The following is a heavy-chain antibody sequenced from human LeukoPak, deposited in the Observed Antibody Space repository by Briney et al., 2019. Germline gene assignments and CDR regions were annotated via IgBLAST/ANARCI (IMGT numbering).Heavy chain of an antibody. V-gene: IGHV3-74*01. J-gene: IGHJ4*02. CDR3: ATKQWLAPPPDS. CDR1: GFTFSKYW. Sequence: GGSLRLSCAASGFTFSKYWMLWVRQAPGQGLESVSRINTDGTVTTYADSVKGRFTVSRDNADNTMFLQMNSVRDEDTAVYYCATKQWLAPPPDSWGQGTPVTVSS. CDR2: INTDGTVT. D-gene: IGHD6-19*01.